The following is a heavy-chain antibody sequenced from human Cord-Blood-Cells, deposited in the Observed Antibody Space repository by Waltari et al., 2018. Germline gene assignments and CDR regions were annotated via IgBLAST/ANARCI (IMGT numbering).Heavy chain of an antibody. V-gene: IGHV4-39*01. CDR1: GGSISSSSYS. CDR2: IYYSGST. D-gene: IGHD3-3*01. CDR3: ARSANDFWSGYYFDY. J-gene: IGHJ4*02. Sequence: QLQLQESGPGLVKPSETLSLTCPVPGGSISSSSYSWGWIRQPPGKGLEWIGSIYYSGSTYYNPALKSRVTISVYTSKNQFSLKLSSVTAADTAVYYCARSANDFWSGYYFDYWGQGTLVTVSS.